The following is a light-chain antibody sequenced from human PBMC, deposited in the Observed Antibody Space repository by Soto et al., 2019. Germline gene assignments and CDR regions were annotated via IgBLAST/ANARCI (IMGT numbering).Light chain of an antibody. Sequence: EIVMTQSPATLSVSPGERATLSCRASQSVSSNLSWYQQKPGQTPKLLIYVASTRATGILARFSGGGSGTEFTLTTISLQSEDFAVYYCQQYNVWPLTFGGGTKVEFK. CDR2: VAS. CDR3: QQYNVWPLT. J-gene: IGKJ4*01. CDR1: QSVSSN. V-gene: IGKV3-15*01.